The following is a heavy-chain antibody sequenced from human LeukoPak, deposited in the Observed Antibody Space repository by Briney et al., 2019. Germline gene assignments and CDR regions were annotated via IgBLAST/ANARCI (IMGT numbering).Heavy chain of an antibody. CDR1: GFTFSAYW. J-gene: IGHJ4*02. Sequence: PGGSLRLSCAASGFTFSAYWMKWVRQAPGKGLERVADITPDGNEKYYVDSVKGRFTISRDNAKNSLYLLMNGLRAEDTAVYYCLSAGFTGDDSWGQGTLVTVSS. CDR2: ITPDGNEK. D-gene: IGHD6-13*01. CDR3: LSAGFTGDDS. V-gene: IGHV3-7*05.